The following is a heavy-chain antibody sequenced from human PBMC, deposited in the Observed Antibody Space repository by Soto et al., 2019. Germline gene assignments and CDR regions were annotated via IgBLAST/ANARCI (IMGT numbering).Heavy chain of an antibody. CDR2: INHSGST. CDR1: GGSFSGYY. D-gene: IGHD6-6*01. CDR3: ARGPGIAARSPSWYYYYYYMDV. Sequence: PSETLSLTCAVYGGSFSGYYWSWIRQPPGKGLEWIGEINHSGSTNYNPSLKSRVTISVDTSKNQFSLKLSSVTAADTAVYYCARGPGIAARSPSWYYYYYYMDVWGKGTTVTVSS. V-gene: IGHV4-34*01. J-gene: IGHJ6*03.